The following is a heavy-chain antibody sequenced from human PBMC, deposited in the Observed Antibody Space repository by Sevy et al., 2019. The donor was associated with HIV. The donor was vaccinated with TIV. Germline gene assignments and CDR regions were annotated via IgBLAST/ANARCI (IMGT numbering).Heavy chain of an antibody. Sequence: SETLSLTCTVSGGSISSSSYYWGWIRQPPGKGLEWIGSIYYSGSTYYNPSLKSRVTISVDTSKNRFSLKLSSVTAADTAVYYCARHSKPGRYSSSFDYWGQGTLVTVSS. CDR3: ARHSKPGRYSSSFDY. CDR2: IYYSGST. V-gene: IGHV4-39*01. D-gene: IGHD6-6*01. CDR1: GGSISSSSYY. J-gene: IGHJ4*02.